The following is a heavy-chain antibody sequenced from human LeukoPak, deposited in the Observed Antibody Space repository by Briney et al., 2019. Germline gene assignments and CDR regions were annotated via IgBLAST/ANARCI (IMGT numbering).Heavy chain of an antibody. J-gene: IGHJ4*02. CDR1: GASISSNS. CDR2: ISYSGST. CDR3: ARGRLGGSGSYYNVLDY. Sequence: PSETLSLTCTVSGASISSNSWSWIRQPPGKGLEWIGYISYSGSTNYNPSLKSRVTISVDTSRNQFSLKLSSVTAADTAVYYCARGRLGGSGSYYNVLDYWGQGTLVTVSS. D-gene: IGHD3-10*01. V-gene: IGHV4-59*01.